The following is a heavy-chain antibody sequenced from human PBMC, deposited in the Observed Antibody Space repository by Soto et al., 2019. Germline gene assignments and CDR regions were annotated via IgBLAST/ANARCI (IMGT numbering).Heavy chain of an antibody. CDR2: IADSRDRT. J-gene: IGHJ4*02. V-gene: IGHV3-23*01. D-gene: IGHD2-15*01. CDR1: GFTFRSYA. CDR3: AKGID. Sequence: EVQLLESGGGLGQPGGSLRLSCAASGFTFRSYAMSWVRQAPGKGLEWVSVIADSRDRTYYADSVKGRFTISRDNSKHTLYLQRHTLRAEDTATYYCAKGIDWGQGTRVTVSS.